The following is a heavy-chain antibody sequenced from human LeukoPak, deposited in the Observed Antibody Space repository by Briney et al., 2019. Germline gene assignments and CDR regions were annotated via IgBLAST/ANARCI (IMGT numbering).Heavy chain of an antibody. CDR2: ISGSGGST. Sequence: PGGSLRLSCAASGFTFSSYAMSWVRQAPGKGLEWASAISGSGGSTYYADSVKGRFTISRDNSKNTLYLQMNSLRAEDTAVYYCAKRGDRITIFGVVIASSPHDYFDYWGQGTLVTVSS. V-gene: IGHV3-23*01. J-gene: IGHJ4*02. D-gene: IGHD3-3*01. CDR3: AKRGDRITIFGVVIASSPHDYFDY. CDR1: GFTFSSYA.